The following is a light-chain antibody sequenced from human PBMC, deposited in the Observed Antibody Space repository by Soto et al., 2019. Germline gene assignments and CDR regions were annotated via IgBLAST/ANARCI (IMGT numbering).Light chain of an antibody. CDR3: LLHYSGASLWV. CDR2: GAS. V-gene: IGLV7-43*01. CDR1: TGAVTSFHY. Sequence: QAVVTQEPSVTVSPGETVTLTCASSTGAVTSFHYPNWFQQKPGQAPRALIYGASNKHSWTPARFSGSLLGDKAALTLSGVQPEDEADYYCLLHYSGASLWVFGGGTQLTVL. J-gene: IGLJ3*02.